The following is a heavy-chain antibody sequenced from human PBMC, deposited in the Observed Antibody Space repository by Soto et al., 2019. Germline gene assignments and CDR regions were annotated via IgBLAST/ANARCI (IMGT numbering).Heavy chain of an antibody. V-gene: IGHV1-3*01. CDR1: GYSFKNYA. J-gene: IGHJ4*02. D-gene: IGHD3-3*01. CDR3: ARDDRSVSGVVTLDH. CDR2: TNEGSGNT. Sequence: RASVKVSCKATGYSFKNYAVHWVRQAPGQRLEWMGFTNEGSGNTRFSQKFQGRISITRDTSASTVYLDLSSLTSEDTAIYYCARDDRSVSGVVTLDHWGPGTLVTVPS.